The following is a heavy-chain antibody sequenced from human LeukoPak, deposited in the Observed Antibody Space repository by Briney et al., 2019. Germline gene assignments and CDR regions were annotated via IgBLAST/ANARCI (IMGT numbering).Heavy chain of an antibody. CDR1: GFTFSSYA. D-gene: IGHD5-12*01. V-gene: IGHV3-30*04. CDR3: ARELHGGYSGYDFSGSGY. J-gene: IGHJ4*02. Sequence: PGGSLRLSCAASGFTFSSYAMHWVRRAPGKGLEWVAVISYDGSNKYYADSVKGRFTISRDNSKNTLYLQMNSLRAEDTAVYYCARELHGGYSGYDFSGSGYWGQGTLVTSPQ. CDR2: ISYDGSNK.